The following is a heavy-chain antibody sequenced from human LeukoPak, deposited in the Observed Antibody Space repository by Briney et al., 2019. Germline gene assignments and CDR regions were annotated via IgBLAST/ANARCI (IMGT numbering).Heavy chain of an antibody. V-gene: IGHV3-23*01. CDR1: GFTFSSYA. D-gene: IGHD1-26*01. CDR3: AREALSYFYFDY. Sequence: PGGSLRLSCAASGFTFSSYAMSWVPQAPGKGLEWVSAISGSGGSTYYADSVKGRFTISRDNSKNTLYLQMNSLRAEDTAVYFCAREALSYFYFDYWGQGTLVTVSS. CDR2: ISGSGGST. J-gene: IGHJ4*02.